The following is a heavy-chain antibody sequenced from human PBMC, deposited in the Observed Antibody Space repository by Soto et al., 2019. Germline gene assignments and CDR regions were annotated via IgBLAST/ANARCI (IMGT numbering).Heavy chain of an antibody. CDR2: ISAYNGNT. Sequence: ASVKVSCTASGYTFTSYGISWVRQAPGQGLEWMGWISAYNGNTNYAQKLQGRVTMTTDTSTSTAYMELRSLRSDDTAVYYCARDALPYGGGDCLYGMDGWGQGTTVTVSS. D-gene: IGHD2-21*02. V-gene: IGHV1-18*04. CDR3: ARDALPYGGGDCLYGMDG. CDR1: GYTFTSYG. J-gene: IGHJ6*02.